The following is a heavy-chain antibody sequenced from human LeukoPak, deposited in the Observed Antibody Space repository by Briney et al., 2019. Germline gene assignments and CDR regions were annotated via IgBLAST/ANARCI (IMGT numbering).Heavy chain of an antibody. CDR2: ISSSGSTI. CDR3: ARDKYYYDSSNWALDY. J-gene: IGHJ4*02. D-gene: IGHD3-22*01. CDR1: GFTFSTHT. Sequence: GGSLRLSCAASGFTFSTHTMNWVRQAPGKGLEWVSYISSSGSTIYYADSVKGRFTISRDNAKNSLYLQMNSLRAEDTAVYYCARDKYYYDSSNWALDYWGQGTLVTVSS. V-gene: IGHV3-48*04.